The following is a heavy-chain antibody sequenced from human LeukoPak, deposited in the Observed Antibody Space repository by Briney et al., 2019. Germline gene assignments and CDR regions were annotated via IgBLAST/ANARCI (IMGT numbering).Heavy chain of an antibody. Sequence: GASVKVSCKASGYTFTSYGISWVRQAPGQGLEWMGWISAYNGNTNYAQKFQGRVTMTEDTSTDTAYMELSSLRSEDTAVYYCATGSPSDSSGSFDYWGQGTLVTVSS. CDR2: ISAYNGNT. J-gene: IGHJ4*02. CDR1: GYTFTSYG. CDR3: ATGSPSDSSGSFDY. D-gene: IGHD3-22*01. V-gene: IGHV1-18*01.